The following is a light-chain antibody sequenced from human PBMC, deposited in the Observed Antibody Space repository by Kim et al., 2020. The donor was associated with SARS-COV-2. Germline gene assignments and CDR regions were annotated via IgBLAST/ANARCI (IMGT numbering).Light chain of an antibody. J-gene: IGLJ3*02. CDR1: SGHSTYA. Sequence: QPVLTQSPSASASLGDSVKLTCILTSGHSTYAIACHQQQPEKGPRFLMKLNSDGSHRRGDGIPDRFSGSSSGTERSLTISSVQAEDEADYYCQTEDTGIRVFGGGTKLAVL. CDR3: QTEDTGIRV. CDR2: LNSDGSH. V-gene: IGLV4-69*01.